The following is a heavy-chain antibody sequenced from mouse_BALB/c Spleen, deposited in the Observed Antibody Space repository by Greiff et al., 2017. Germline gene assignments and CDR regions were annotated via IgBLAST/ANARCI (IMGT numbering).Heavy chain of an antibody. CDR3: ARVTYYGVLFDY. D-gene: IGHD1-1*01. CDR1: GFTFSSYG. J-gene: IGHJ2*01. Sequence: EVKLVESGGDLVKPGGSLKLSCAASGFTFSSYGMSWVRQTPDKRLEWVATINSNGGSTYYPDSVKGRFTISRDNAKNTLYLQMSSLKSEDTAMYYCARVTYYGVLFDYWGQGTTLTVSS. V-gene: IGHV5-6-3*01. CDR2: INSNGGST.